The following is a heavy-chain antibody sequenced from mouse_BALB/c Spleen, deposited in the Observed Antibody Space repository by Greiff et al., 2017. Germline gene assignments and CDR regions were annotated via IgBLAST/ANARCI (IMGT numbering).Heavy chain of an antibody. CDR1: GFNIKDTY. D-gene: IGHD2-4*01. J-gene: IGHJ4*01. CDR2: IDPANGNT. Sequence: EVQRVESGAELVKPGASVKLSCTASGFNIKDTYMHWVKQRPEQGLEWIGRIDPANGNTKYDPKFQGKATITADTSSNTAYLQLSSLTSEDTAVYYCARDYGEYDYAMDYWGEGTSVTVSS. V-gene: IGHV14-3*02. CDR3: ARDYGEYDYAMDY.